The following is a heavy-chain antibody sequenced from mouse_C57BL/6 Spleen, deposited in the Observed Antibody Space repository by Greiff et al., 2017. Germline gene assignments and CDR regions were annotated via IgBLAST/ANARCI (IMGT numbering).Heavy chain of an antibody. Sequence: QVQLQQSGAELVRPGASVKLSCKASGYTFTDYYINWVKQRPGQGLEWIARIYPGSGNTYYNEKFKGKATLTAEKSSSTAYMQLSSLTSEDSAVYFCARGLIYCYGSSYRDWYFDVWGTGTTVTVSS. J-gene: IGHJ1*03. V-gene: IGHV1-76*01. CDR1: GYTFTDYY. D-gene: IGHD1-1*01. CDR2: IYPGSGNT. CDR3: ARGLIYCYGSSYRDWYFDV.